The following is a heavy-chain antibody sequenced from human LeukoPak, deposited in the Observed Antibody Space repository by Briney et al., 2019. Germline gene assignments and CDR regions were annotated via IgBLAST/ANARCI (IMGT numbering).Heavy chain of an antibody. CDR2: ISYDGSNK. V-gene: IGHV3-30*18. D-gene: IGHD3-22*01. J-gene: IGHJ4*02. Sequence: PGRSLRLSCAASGFTFSSYGMHWVRQAPGKGLEWVAVISYDGSNKYYADSVKGRFTVSRDNSKNTLYLQMNSLRAEDTAVYYCAKDLRRYYYDSSGYPTDYWGQGTLVTVSS. CDR3: AKDLRRYYYDSSGYPTDY. CDR1: GFTFSSYG.